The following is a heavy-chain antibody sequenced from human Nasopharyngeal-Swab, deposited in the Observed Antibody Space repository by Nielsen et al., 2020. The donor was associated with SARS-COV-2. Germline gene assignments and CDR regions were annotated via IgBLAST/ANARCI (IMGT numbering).Heavy chain of an antibody. CDR1: GFTFSNAW. Sequence: GESLKISCAASGFTFSNAWMSWVRQAPGKGLEWVGRIKSKTDGGTTDYAAPVKGRFTISRDDSKNTLYLQMNSLKTEDTAVYYCTTVLRFLEWLYYFDYWGRGTLVTVSS. CDR2: IKSKTDGGTT. D-gene: IGHD3-3*01. J-gene: IGHJ4*02. CDR3: TTVLRFLEWLYYFDY. V-gene: IGHV3-15*01.